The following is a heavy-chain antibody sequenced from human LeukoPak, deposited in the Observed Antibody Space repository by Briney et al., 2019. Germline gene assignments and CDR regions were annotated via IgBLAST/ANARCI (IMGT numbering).Heavy chain of an antibody. CDR2: IHSSGRT. Sequence: QTGGSLRLSCAASGFTVSSNYMNWVRQAPGKGLEWVSVIHSSGRTYHADSVKGRFTISRDNSKNTVYLQMNSLRAEDTAVYHCARANWGHPMYYFDYWGQGTLVTVSS. CDR1: GFTVSSNY. J-gene: IGHJ4*02. D-gene: IGHD7-27*01. CDR3: ARANWGHPMYYFDY. V-gene: IGHV3-53*01.